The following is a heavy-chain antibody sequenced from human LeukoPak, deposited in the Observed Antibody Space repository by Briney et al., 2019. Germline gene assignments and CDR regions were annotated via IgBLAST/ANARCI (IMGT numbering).Heavy chain of an antibody. J-gene: IGHJ6*02. V-gene: IGHV3-23*01. D-gene: IGHD3-10*02. Sequence: GGSLRLSCAASGFTFSTYAMSWVRQAPGKALEWVASISGSGDTTCYPDSVKGRFAISRDNSKSMLFLQLNSLRAEDTALYYCARDLHYYVAMDVWGQGTTVTVSS. CDR2: ISGSGDTT. CDR1: GFTFSTYA. CDR3: ARDLHYYVAMDV.